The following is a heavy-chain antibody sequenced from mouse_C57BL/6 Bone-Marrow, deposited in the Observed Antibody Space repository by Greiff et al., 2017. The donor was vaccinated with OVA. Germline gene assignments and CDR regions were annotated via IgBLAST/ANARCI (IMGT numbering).Heavy chain of an antibody. Sequence: VQLQQPGAELVKPGASVKLSCKASGYTFTSYWMHWVKQRPGRGLEWIGRIDPNSGGTKYNEKFKSKATLTVDNPSSTAYMQLSSLTSEDSAVYYCAMGRDYDGGAWFAYWGQGTLVTVSA. J-gene: IGHJ3*01. CDR3: AMGRDYDGGAWFAY. D-gene: IGHD2-4*01. CDR2: IDPNSGGT. V-gene: IGHV1-72*01. CDR1: GYTFTSYW.